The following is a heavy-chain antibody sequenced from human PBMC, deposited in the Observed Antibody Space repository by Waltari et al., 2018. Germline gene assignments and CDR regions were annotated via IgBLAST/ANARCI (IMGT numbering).Heavy chain of an antibody. CDR2: ISYDGSNK. J-gene: IGHJ4*02. CDR1: GFTFSSYA. V-gene: IGHV3-30-3*01. D-gene: IGHD3-10*01. CDR3: AREGYYGSGSYTDSYFDY. Sequence: QVQLVESGGGVVQPGRSLRLSCAASGFTFSSYAMHWARQAPGRGLEWVAVISYDGSNKYYADSVKGRFTISRDNSKNTLYLQMNSLRAEDTAVYYCAREGYYGSGSYTDSYFDYWGQGTLVTVSS.